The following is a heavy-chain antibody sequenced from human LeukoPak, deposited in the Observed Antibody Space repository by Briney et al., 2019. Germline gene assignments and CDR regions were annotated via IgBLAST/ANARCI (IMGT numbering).Heavy chain of an antibody. J-gene: IGHJ6*02. D-gene: IGHD4-11*01. CDR1: GGSFSGYY. CDR3: ARGPPPSKQYYYYYYGMDV. CDR2: INHSGST. Sequence: SETLSLTCAVYGGSFSGYYWSWIRQPPGKGLEWIGEINHSGSTNYNPSLKSRVTISVDTSKNQFSLKLSSVTAAGTAVYYCARGPPPSKQYYYYYYGMDVWGQGTTVTVSS. V-gene: IGHV4-34*01.